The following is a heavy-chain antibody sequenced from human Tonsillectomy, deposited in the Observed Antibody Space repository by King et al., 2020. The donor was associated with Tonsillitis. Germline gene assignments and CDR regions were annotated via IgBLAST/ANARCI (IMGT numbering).Heavy chain of an antibody. J-gene: IGHJ4*02. D-gene: IGHD6-19*01. V-gene: IGHV3-11*06. CDR1: GFTFSDFY. CDR3: ARPLFADQRLVPFDS. Sequence: VQLVESGGGLVQPGGSLRLSCAASGFTFSDFYMTWIRQAPGKGLEWVSYISSSSSYTNYADSVKGRFTISRDNAKNSLYLQMNSLRAEDTAIYYCARPLFADQRLVPFDSWGQGTLVTVSS. CDR2: ISSSSSYT.